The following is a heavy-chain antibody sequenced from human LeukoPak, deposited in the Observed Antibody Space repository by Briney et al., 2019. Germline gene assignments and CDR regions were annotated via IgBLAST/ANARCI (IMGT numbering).Heavy chain of an antibody. J-gene: IGHJ4*02. D-gene: IGHD3-22*01. Sequence: SETLSLTCTVSGDSISSDGYAWNWIRQPPGKGLEWIGYIYYSGSTYFNPSLKSRVTMSVDTSKNQFSLRLSSVTAADTAVYYCARDNDYYDSSGYPGSFDTWGQGILVTVSS. CDR3: ARDNDYYDSSGYPGSFDT. CDR2: IYYSGST. V-gene: IGHV4-30-4*07. CDR1: GDSISSDGYA.